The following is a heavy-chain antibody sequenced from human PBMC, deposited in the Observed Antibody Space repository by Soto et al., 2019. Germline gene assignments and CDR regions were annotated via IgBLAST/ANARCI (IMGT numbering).Heavy chain of an antibody. CDR3: AIVVVTASEDYFDY. CDR2: ISYSGNT. CDR1: GDSISSYY. J-gene: IGHJ4*02. Sequence: SETLSLTCTVSGDSISSYYWSWIRQPPGKGLEWIGYISYSGNTNYNPSLKSRVTISVDTSKNQFSLNLSSVTAADTAVYYCAIVVVTASEDYFDYWGQGTLVTVSS. V-gene: IGHV4-59*01. D-gene: IGHD2-21*02.